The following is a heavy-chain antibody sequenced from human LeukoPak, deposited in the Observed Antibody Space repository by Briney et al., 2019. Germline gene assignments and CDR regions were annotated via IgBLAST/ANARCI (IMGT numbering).Heavy chain of an antibody. CDR2: ITSGSSYV. J-gene: IGHJ6*02. V-gene: IGHV3-21*01. D-gene: IGHD1-1*01. CDR1: GFTIKTYS. CDR3: ARDTTGTTFYYGMDV. Sequence: GGSLRLSCAASGFTIKTYSLNWVRQAPGKGLEWVSSITSGSSYVYYADSVKGRFTIPRDDAKNSLYLQMNSLRAEDTAVYYCARDTTGTTFYYGMDVWGQGTTVTVSS.